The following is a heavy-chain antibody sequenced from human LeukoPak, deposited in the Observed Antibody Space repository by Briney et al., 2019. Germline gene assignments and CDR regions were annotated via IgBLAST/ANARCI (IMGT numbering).Heavy chain of an antibody. Sequence: SVKVSCKASGGSFSSYAISWVRLAPGQGLEWMGGIIPISGTANYAQKFQGRVTITADESTSTAYMDLNSLRSEDTAVYYCARDLSDYGLYYFDYWGQGTLVTVSS. J-gene: IGHJ4*02. CDR2: IIPISGTA. CDR1: GGSFSSYA. CDR3: ARDLSDYGLYYFDY. V-gene: IGHV1-69*13. D-gene: IGHD4/OR15-4a*01.